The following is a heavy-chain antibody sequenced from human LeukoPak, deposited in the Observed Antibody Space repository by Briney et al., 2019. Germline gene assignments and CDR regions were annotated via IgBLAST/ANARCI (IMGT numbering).Heavy chain of an antibody. CDR2: TKNKGQNFLA. J-gene: IGHJ4*02. CDR3: ARDRAVAGLFDN. V-gene: IGHV3-72*01. CDR1: GFIFSDHY. Sequence: GGSLRLSCAASGFIFSDHYMDWVRQAPGKGLEWVARTKNKGQNFLAGYAASVEGRFSISRDDSKNSLYLQMNSLRAEDTAVYYCARDRAVAGLFDNWGQGTLVTVSS. D-gene: IGHD6-19*01.